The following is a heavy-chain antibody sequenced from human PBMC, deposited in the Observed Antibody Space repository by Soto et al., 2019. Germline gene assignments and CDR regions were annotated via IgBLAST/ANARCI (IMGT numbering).Heavy chain of an antibody. CDR2: LSHDGTVT. V-gene: IGHV3-30*03. Sequence: QVQLVESAGVVVQPGRSLRLSCGASGFNFHAYGLHWVRQAPGKGLELVAMLSHDGTVTYYGDSVKGRFTVSRDESKNTLYLQMNSLRPEDTAMYYCARDWGSSGWYNWFDSWGQGTLVTVSS. CDR3: ARDWGSSGWYNWFDS. D-gene: IGHD6-19*01. J-gene: IGHJ5*01. CDR1: GFNFHAYG.